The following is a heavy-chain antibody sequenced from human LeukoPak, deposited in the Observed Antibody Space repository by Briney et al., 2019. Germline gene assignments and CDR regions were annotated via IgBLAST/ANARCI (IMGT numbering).Heavy chain of an antibody. CDR2: IKSKTDGGTI. J-gene: IGHJ4*02. CDR3: TTARYCGGACGDS. Sequence: PGGSLRLSCTASVFSFSHAWMSWVCQAPGKGLEWVGRIKSKTDGGTIDYAAPVKGRFTISRDDSKRMVYLQMNSLKTADTGVYYCTTARYCGGACGDSWGQGTRVTVSS. D-gene: IGHD2-21*02. V-gene: IGHV3-15*01. CDR1: VFSFSHAW.